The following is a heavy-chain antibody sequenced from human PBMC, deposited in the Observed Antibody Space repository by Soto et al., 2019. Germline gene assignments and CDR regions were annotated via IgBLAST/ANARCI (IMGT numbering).Heavy chain of an antibody. Sequence: GGSRRLPCAATGFTLSSYGMHWVRQAPGKGLEWVAVISYDGSNKYYADSVKGRFTNSRDNSKNTLYLQMNSLRAEDTAVEYCAKDRPLFNYDSSGPGGWFDPWGQGTLVTVSS. CDR2: ISYDGSNK. D-gene: IGHD3-22*01. V-gene: IGHV3-30*18. J-gene: IGHJ5*02. CDR3: AKDRPLFNYDSSGPGGWFDP. CDR1: GFTLSSYG.